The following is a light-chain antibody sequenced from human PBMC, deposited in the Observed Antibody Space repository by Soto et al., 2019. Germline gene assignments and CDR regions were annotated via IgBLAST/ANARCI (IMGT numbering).Light chain of an antibody. J-gene: IGLJ1*01. CDR3: GVWDGSLRLYV. CDR1: TSNIGNSY. Sequence: QSLLTQPPSVSAAPGQTVTISCSGSTSNIGNSYVSWYQQFPGAAPKLLIYDSNKRPSGIPERFSASKSATSATLGITGLQTGDEAEYYCGVWDGSLRLYVFGSGTKVTVL. CDR2: DSN. V-gene: IGLV1-51*01.